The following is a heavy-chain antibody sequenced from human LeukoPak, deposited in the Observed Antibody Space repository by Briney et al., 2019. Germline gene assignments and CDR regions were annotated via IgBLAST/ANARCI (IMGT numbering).Heavy chain of an antibody. CDR3: ARGVYIAAAQYGY. D-gene: IGHD6-13*01. CDR2: IYYSGTT. CDR1: GGSISSHD. J-gene: IGHJ4*02. Sequence: SETLSLTCTVSGGSISSHDWSWIRQPPGKGLEWIAYIYYSGTTNYNPSLKSRVTISVDTSKNQFSLKLSSVTAADTAVYYCARGVYIAAAQYGYWGQGTLVTVSS. V-gene: IGHV4-59*11.